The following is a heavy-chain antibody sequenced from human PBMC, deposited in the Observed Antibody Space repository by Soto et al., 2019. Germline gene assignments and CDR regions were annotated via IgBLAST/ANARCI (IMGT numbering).Heavy chain of an antibody. CDR1: GFTFSDHF. D-gene: IGHD1-1*01. CDR3: ASALSTGKTTYFDC. CDR2: ARNKAKSYTT. Sequence: EVQLVESGGGLVQPGGSLRLSCAASGFTFSDHFMDWVRQAPGKGLEWVGRARNKAKSYTTDYAASVKGRFTISRDDSRNSLYLQMNSLKTEDTAVYYCASALSTGKTTYFDCWGQGTLVTVSS. J-gene: IGHJ4*02. V-gene: IGHV3-72*01.